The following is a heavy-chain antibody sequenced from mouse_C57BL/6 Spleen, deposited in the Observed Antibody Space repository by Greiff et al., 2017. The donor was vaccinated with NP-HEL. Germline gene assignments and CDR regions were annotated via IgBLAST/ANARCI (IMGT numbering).Heavy chain of an antibody. J-gene: IGHJ4*01. D-gene: IGHD1-1*01. CDR1: GFTFSDYY. V-gene: IGHV5-12*01. CDR3: AREAYYYGSEGAMDY. CDR2: ISNGGGST. Sequence: EVKLVESGGGLVQPGGSLKLSCAASGFTFSDYYMYWVRQTPEKRLEWVAYISNGGGSTYYPDTVKGRFTISRDNAKNTLYLQMSRLKSEDTAMYYCAREAYYYGSEGAMDYWGQGTSVTVSS.